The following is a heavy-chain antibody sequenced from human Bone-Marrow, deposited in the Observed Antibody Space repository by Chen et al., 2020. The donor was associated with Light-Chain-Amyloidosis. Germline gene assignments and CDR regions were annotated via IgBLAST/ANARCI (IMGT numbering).Heavy chain of an antibody. V-gene: IGHV5-51*01. CDR1: GTTFPNYW. CDR3: ARRRDGYNFDY. Sequence: EVQLEQSGPEGKKPGDARKNSCKGSGTTFPNYWIGWVRHMPGKGLEWMGVIYPDDSDARYSPSFEGQVTISADKSITTAYLQWRSLKASDTAMYYCARRRDGYNFDYWGQGTLVTVSS. CDR2: IYPDDSDA. J-gene: IGHJ4*02. D-gene: IGHD5-12*01.